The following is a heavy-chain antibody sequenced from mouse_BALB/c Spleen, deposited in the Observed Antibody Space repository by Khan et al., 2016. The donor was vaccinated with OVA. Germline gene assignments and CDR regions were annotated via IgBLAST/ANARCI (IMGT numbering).Heavy chain of an antibody. Sequence: QVQLKQSGAELARPGASVKMSCKASGYTFTSYTIHWIKQRPGQGLEWIGYINPSSGYTNYNQKFKDKATLTADKSSTTAYMQLSSLTSDDSAVYYGARDVADYRNDGWCAYWGQGTLVTVSA. D-gene: IGHD2-14*01. CDR2: INPSSGYT. V-gene: IGHV1-4*01. CDR1: GYTFTSYT. CDR3: ARDVADYRNDGWCAY. J-gene: IGHJ3*01.